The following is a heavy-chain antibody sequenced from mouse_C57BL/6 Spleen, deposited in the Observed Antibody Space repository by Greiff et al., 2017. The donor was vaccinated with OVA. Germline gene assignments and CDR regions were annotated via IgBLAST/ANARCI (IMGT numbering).Heavy chain of an antibody. J-gene: IGHJ1*03. Sequence: VQLQQSDAELVKPGASVKISCKVSGYTFTDHTIHWMKQRPEQGLEWMGYIYPRDGSTKYNEKLKGKATLTADKSSSTAYMQLNSLKSEDYAVYFCANYCFSSYWYFYVWGTGTTVTVSS. CDR1: GYTFTDHT. V-gene: IGHV1-78*01. CDR2: IYPRDGST. CDR3: ANYCFSSYWYFYV. D-gene: IGHD1-1*01.